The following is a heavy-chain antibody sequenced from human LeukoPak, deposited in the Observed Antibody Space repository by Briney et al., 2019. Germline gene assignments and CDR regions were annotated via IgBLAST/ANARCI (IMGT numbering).Heavy chain of an antibody. V-gene: IGHV1-2*02. CDR1: GYTFTGYY. D-gene: IGHD3-9*01. Sequence: GASVKVSCKASGYTFTGYYMHWMRQAPGQGLEWMGWINPKSGGTNYAQKFEARVTMTRDMSISTVYMELSRLRFEDKAVYYCVRSPPILTCENLEYWGQGTRVTVSS. CDR2: INPKSGGT. J-gene: IGHJ4*02. CDR3: VRSPPILTCENLEY.